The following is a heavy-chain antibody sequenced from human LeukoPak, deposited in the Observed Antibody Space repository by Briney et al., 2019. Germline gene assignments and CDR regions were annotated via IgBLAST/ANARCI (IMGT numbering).Heavy chain of an antibody. J-gene: IGHJ5*02. Sequence: PSETLSPTCTVSGGSVSSISYYWGWIRQPPGKGLEWIGTVYYRGNTYYNPTLRSRVTISLDTSKSQFSLKVTSVTAADTAVYYCVRRRDCTSSSCYSGYFDPWGQGTLVTVSS. D-gene: IGHD2-2*01. V-gene: IGHV4-39*01. CDR1: GGSVSSISYY. CDR2: VYYRGNT. CDR3: VRRRDCTSSSCYSGYFDP.